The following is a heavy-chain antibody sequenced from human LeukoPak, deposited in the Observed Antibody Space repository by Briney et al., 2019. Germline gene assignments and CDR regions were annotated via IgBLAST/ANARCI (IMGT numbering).Heavy chain of an antibody. V-gene: IGHV1-46*03. CDR2: IHPSSGST. CDR3: ARCDHFEVAAKRDWYFDL. J-gene: IGHJ2*01. CDR1: GYTFTSYD. Sequence: ASVKVSCKASGYTFTSYDINWVRQATGQGLEWMGIIHPSSGSTSYAQKFQGRVTMTRDMSTSTVYMEVSSLRSEDTAVYYCARCDHFEVAAKRDWYFDLWGRGTLVTVSS. D-gene: IGHD2-15*01.